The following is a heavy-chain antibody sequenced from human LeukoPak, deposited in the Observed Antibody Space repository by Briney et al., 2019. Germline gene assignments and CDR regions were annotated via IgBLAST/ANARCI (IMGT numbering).Heavy chain of an antibody. CDR1: GGSISSYY. D-gene: IGHD6-19*01. J-gene: IGHJ4*02. Sequence: SETLSLTCTVSGGSISSYYWSWIRQPPGKGLEWIGYIYYSGSTNYNPSLKSRVTISVDTSKNQFSLKLSSVTAADTAVYYCARLIGSGWSKIDYWGQGTLVTVSS. CDR2: IYYSGST. V-gene: IGHV4-59*01. CDR3: ARLIGSGWSKIDY.